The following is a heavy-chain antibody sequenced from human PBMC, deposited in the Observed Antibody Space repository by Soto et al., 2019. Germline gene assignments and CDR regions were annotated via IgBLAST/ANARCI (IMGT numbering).Heavy chain of an antibody. CDR3: ARALGYCSSTSCYNNWFDP. J-gene: IGHJ5*02. CDR2: ISSSSSYK. D-gene: IGHD2-2*02. V-gene: IGHV3-21*01. CDR1: GFTFSTYS. Sequence: GGSLRLSCAASGFTFSTYSMNWVRQAPGKGLEWVSSISSSSSYKFYADSVKGRFTISRDNAKNSLYLQMNSLRAEDTAVYSCARALGYCSSTSCYNNWFDPWGQGTLVTVSS.